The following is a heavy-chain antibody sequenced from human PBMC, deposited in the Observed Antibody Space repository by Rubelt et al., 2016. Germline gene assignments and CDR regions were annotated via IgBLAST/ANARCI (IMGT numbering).Heavy chain of an antibody. V-gene: IGHV3-33*01. CDR1: GFTFSSYG. CDR3: ARDPGWPGRQLPSGYFDY. D-gene: IGHD2-2*01. Sequence: GGGVVQPGRSLRLSCAASGFTFSSYGMHWVRQAPGKGLEWVAVIWYDGSNKYYADSVKGRFTISRDNSKNTLYLQMNSLRAEDTAVYYCARDPGWPGRQLPSGYFDYWGQGTLVTVSS. CDR2: IWYDGSNK. J-gene: IGHJ4*02.